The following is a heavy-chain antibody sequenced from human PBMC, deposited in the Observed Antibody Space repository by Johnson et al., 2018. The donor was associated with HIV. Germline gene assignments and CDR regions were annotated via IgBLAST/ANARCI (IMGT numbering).Heavy chain of an antibody. J-gene: IGHJ3*02. CDR3: AKWGLAPRGGSAFDI. Sequence: VLLVESGGGLVQPGGSLRLSCAASGFTFITYAMSWVRQAPGKGLEWVSSVSCSGASRYYADSVNGRFTSSRDNSKNTLYLQMNSLRAEDTAVYYCAKWGLAPRGGSAFDIWVQGTMVTVSS. CDR2: VSCSGASR. CDR1: GFTFITYA. D-gene: IGHD6-6*01. V-gene: IGHV3-23*04.